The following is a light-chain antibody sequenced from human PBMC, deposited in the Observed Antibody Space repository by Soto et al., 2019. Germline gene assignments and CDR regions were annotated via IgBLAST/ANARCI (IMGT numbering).Light chain of an antibody. J-gene: IGLJ2*01. CDR1: SSDIGTYNF. Sequence: QSALTQAASVSGSPGQSITLSCTGSSSDIGTYNFVSWYQQHTGKAPRLILYEVSNRPTGISSRFSGSKSGNSASLTSSGLQPEDEALYVCSLYAGTSTLVFGGGTKLTVL. CDR2: EVS. CDR3: SLYAGTSTLV. V-gene: IGLV2-14*01.